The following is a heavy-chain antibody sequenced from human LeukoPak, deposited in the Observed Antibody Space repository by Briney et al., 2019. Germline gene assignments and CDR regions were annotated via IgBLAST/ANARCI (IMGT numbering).Heavy chain of an antibody. CDR1: GGSISSGDYY. J-gene: IGHJ4*02. CDR2: IYYSGST. CDR3: AREGVLRFLEWRYYFDY. D-gene: IGHD3-3*01. V-gene: IGHV4-30-4*08. Sequence: SETLSLTCTVYGGSISSGDYYWSWIRQPPGKGLEWIGYIYYSGSTYYNPSLKSRITISVDTSKNQFSLKLSSVTAADTAVYYCAREGVLRFLEWRYYFDYWGQGTLVTVSS.